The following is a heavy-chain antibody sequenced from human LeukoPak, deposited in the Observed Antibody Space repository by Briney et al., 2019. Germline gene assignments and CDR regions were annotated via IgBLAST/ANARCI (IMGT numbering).Heavy chain of an antibody. J-gene: IGHJ4*02. CDR2: ISYDGSNK. Sequence: GRSLRLSCAASGFTFSSYGMHWARQAPGKELEWVAVISYDGSNKYYADSVKGRFTISRDNSKNTLYLQMNSLRAEDTAVYYCAKGGLHIVVVTALDYWGQGTLVTVSS. D-gene: IGHD2-21*02. CDR1: GFTFSSYG. V-gene: IGHV3-30*18. CDR3: AKGGLHIVVVTALDY.